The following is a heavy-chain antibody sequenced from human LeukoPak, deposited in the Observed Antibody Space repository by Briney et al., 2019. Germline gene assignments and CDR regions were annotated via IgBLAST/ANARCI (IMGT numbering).Heavy chain of an antibody. Sequence: ASVKDSCKASGYTFTGYHMHWLRQAPGQGVAWMGWINPNSCGTNYVQKFQGRVTMTRDTSISTAYMELSRLRSDDTAVYYCARVGNWANGSGGSCYSGEIDYWGQGTLVTVSS. D-gene: IGHD2-15*01. J-gene: IGHJ4*02. V-gene: IGHV1-2*02. CDR3: ARVGNWANGSGGSCYSGEIDY. CDR2: INPNSCGT. CDR1: GYTFTGYH.